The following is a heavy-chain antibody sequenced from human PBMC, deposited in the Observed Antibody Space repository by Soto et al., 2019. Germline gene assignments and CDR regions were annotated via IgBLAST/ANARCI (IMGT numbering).Heavy chain of an antibody. CDR3: ARTYGRNFDY. D-gene: IGHD3-10*01. J-gene: IGHJ4*02. Sequence: SETLSLTCTVSGGSIISYYWSWIRQPPGKGLEWIGYIYYSGSTNYNPSLKSRVTISVDTSKNQFSLKLSSVTAADTALYYCARTYGRNFDYWGQGTLVTVSS. V-gene: IGHV4-59*01. CDR1: GGSIISYY. CDR2: IYYSGST.